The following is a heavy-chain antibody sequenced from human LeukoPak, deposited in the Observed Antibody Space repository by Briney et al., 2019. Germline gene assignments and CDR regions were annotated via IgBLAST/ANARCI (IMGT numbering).Heavy chain of an antibody. Sequence: GGSLRLSCAASGFTFSIYAMSWVRQAPGKGLEWVSAISGSGGSTYYADSVKGRFTISRDNSKNTLYLQMNSLRAEDTAVYYCAKTTYYDFWSGYYFDYWGQGTLVAVSS. D-gene: IGHD3-3*01. V-gene: IGHV3-23*01. CDR1: GFTFSIYA. J-gene: IGHJ4*02. CDR2: ISGSGGST. CDR3: AKTTYYDFWSGYYFDY.